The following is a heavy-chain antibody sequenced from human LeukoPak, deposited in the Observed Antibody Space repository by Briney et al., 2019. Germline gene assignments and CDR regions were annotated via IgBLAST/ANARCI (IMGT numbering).Heavy chain of an antibody. CDR3: ARETYGDYGDWAFDI. CDR1: GFTVSDKF. V-gene: IGHV3-53*04. D-gene: IGHD4-17*01. CDR2: IYSGGST. Sequence: PGGSPRLSCAASGFTVSDKFMSWVRQAPGKGLEWVSVIYSGGSTYYADSVKGRYTISRHNSKNTLHLQMNSLRPEDTAVYYCARETYGDYGDWAFDIWGQGTMVTVSS. J-gene: IGHJ3*02.